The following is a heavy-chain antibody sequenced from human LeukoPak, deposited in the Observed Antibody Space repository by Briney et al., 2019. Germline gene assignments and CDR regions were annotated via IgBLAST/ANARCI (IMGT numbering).Heavy chain of an antibody. Sequence: PSETLSLTCTVSAGSISNYYWSWIRQPPGKGLEWIGSIYYSGSTYYNPSLKSRVTISVDTSKNQFSLKLSSVTAADTAVYYCARHYTYGSRSVDYWGQGTLVTVSS. J-gene: IGHJ4*02. CDR3: ARHYTYGSRSVDY. CDR2: IYYSGST. CDR1: AGSISNYY. V-gene: IGHV4-39*01. D-gene: IGHD5-18*01.